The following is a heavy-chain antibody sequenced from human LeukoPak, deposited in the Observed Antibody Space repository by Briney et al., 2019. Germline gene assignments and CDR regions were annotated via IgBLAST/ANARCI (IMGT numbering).Heavy chain of an antibody. V-gene: IGHV3-49*04. CDR3: TRDRIGAIGRTHMDV. Sequence: GGSLRLSCAASGFTFSTYAMSWVRQAPGKGLEWVGFIRSKTYGGTTDYAASVKGRFSISRDDSKSIAYLQMSSLKTEDTAVYYCTRDRIGAIGRTHMDVWGQGTTVTVSS. CDR2: IRSKTYGGTT. J-gene: IGHJ6*02. CDR1: GFTFSTYA. D-gene: IGHD1-26*01.